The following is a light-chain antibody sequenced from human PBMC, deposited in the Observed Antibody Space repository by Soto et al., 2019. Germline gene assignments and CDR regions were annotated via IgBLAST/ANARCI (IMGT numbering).Light chain of an antibody. CDR2: ANN. Sequence: QSVLTQPPSASGTPGQKITISCSGSTSDIGSNTVNWYQQVPGTAPKLLIYANNQRPSGVPDQFSGSKSGTSASLAISGLQSEDEADYYCEAWDDSLNGPVFGGGTKLTVL. V-gene: IGLV1-44*01. J-gene: IGLJ3*02. CDR3: EAWDDSLNGPV. CDR1: TSDIGSNT.